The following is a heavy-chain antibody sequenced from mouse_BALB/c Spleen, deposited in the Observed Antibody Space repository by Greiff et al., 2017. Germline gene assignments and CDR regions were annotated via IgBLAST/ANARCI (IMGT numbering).Heavy chain of an antibody. D-gene: IGHD2-12*01. CDR1: GFTFSSFG. Sequence: EVKLMESGGGLVQPGGSRKLSCAASGFTFSSFGMHWVRQAPEKGLEWVAYISSGSSSIYYADTVKGRFTISRDKPKNTLFLQMTSLRAEDTAMYYCARWGDDRRVYAMDYWGQGTSVTVSS. CDR3: ARWGDDRRVYAMDY. J-gene: IGHJ4*01. CDR2: ISSGSSSI. V-gene: IGHV5-17*02.